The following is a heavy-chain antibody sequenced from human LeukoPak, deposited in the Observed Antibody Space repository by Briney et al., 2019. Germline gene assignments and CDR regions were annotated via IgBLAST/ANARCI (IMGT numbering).Heavy chain of an antibody. V-gene: IGHV3-30*04. Sequence: PGGSLRLSCAASGFTFSSYAMHWVRQAPGKGLEWVAVISYDGSNKYYADSVKGRFTISRDNSKNTPYLQTNSLRAEDTAVYYCARDYYGSGSYFVTLDYWGQGTLVTVSS. CDR2: ISYDGSNK. D-gene: IGHD3-10*01. J-gene: IGHJ4*02. CDR1: GFTFSSYA. CDR3: ARDYYGSGSYFVTLDY.